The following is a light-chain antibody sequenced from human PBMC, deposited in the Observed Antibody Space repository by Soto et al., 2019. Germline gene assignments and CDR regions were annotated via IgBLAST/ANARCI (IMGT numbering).Light chain of an antibody. Sequence: QSALTQPPSVSGSPGQSVTIPCTGTSSDVGSYNRVSWYQQPPGTAPKLMIYEVTNRPSGVPNRFSASKSGNTASLTISGLQAEDEADYYCTSYTSSRTWVFGGGTKVTVL. V-gene: IGLV2-18*02. CDR3: TSYTSSRTWV. CDR2: EVT. J-gene: IGLJ3*02. CDR1: SSDVGSYNR.